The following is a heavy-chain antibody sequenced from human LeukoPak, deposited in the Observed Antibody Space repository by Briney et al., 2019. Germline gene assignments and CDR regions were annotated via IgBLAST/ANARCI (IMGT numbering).Heavy chain of an antibody. D-gene: IGHD4-17*01. CDR2: INPNSGGT. CDR1: GYTFAGYY. V-gene: IGHV1-2*06. CDR3: ARGGTTVTYPSHY. J-gene: IGHJ4*02. Sequence: ASVKVSCKASGYTFAGYYMHWVRQAPGQGLEWMGRINPNSGGTNYAQKFQGRVTMTRDTSISTAYMELSRLRSDDTAVYYCARGGTTVTYPSHYWGQGTLATVSS.